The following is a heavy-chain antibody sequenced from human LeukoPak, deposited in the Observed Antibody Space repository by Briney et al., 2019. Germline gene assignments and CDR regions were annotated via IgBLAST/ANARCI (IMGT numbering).Heavy chain of an antibody. CDR2: IYHSGST. CDR1: GGSISGYY. CDR3: ARIIVLRYFDWLLGEGYYYYYYMDV. J-gene: IGHJ6*03. Sequence: SETLSLTCTVSGGSISGYYWSWIRQPPGKGLEWIGNIYHSGSTNYNPSLKSRVTISVDTSKNQFSLKLSSVTAADTAVYYCARIIVLRYFDWLLGEGYYYYYYMDVWGKGTTVTISS. D-gene: IGHD3-9*01. V-gene: IGHV4-59*12.